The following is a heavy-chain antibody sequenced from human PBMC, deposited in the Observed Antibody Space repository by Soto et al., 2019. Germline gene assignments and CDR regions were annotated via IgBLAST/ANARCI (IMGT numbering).Heavy chain of an antibody. CDR3: ARRNSNFGAFAI. Sequence: ASVKVSCKASGYTFTSYGISWVRQAPGQGLEWMGWISAYNGNTNYAQRLQGRVTMTTDTSTSTAYMELRSLRSDDTAVYYCARRNSNFGAFAIWGQGTMVTVSS. CDR2: ISAYNGNT. V-gene: IGHV1-18*01. J-gene: IGHJ3*02. D-gene: IGHD3-16*01. CDR1: GYTFTSYG.